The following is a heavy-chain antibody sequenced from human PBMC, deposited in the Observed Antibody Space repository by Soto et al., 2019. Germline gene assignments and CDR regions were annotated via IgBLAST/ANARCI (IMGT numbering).Heavy chain of an antibody. V-gene: IGHV4-59*01. CDR2: IYYSGST. Sequence: SGTLSLTCTVSGGSISRYYWNWIRQPPGKGLEWIGYIYYSGSTNYNPSLKSRVTISVDTSKNQFSLKLSSVTAADTAVYYCARGKVGTYYDILTGSREFDYWGQGTLVTVSS. D-gene: IGHD3-9*01. J-gene: IGHJ4*02. CDR3: ARGKVGTYYDILTGSREFDY. CDR1: GGSISRYY.